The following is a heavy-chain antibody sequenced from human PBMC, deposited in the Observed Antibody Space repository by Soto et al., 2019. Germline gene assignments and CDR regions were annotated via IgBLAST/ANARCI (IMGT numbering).Heavy chain of an antibody. V-gene: IGHV1-3*01. CDR1: GYTFIEYG. D-gene: IGHD3-16*01. J-gene: IGHJ6*02. CDR3: ARASLVWGLVGMDV. CDR2: INPGNGNT. Sequence: ASVKVSCKASGYTFIEYGIHWVRQAPGQRLQWMGWINPGNGNTKYSQKFQGRVTNTRDTSASTAYMELNYLGSEDTALYYCARASLVWGLVGMDVWGQGTTVTVSS.